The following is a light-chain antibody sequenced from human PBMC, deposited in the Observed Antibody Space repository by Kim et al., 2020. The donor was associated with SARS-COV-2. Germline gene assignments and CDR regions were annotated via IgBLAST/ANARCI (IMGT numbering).Light chain of an antibody. CDR2: EVT. CDR1: RGDIGAYDS. Sequence: QSALTQTPSASGSPGQSVTISCTGTRGDIGAYDSVSWFQQHPGKAPKLMIYEVTKRPSGVPDRFSGSKSGNMASLTVSGLQPDDEADYYCSSFAGYNNFVFGTGTKVT. V-gene: IGLV2-8*01. J-gene: IGLJ1*01. CDR3: SSFAGYNNFV.